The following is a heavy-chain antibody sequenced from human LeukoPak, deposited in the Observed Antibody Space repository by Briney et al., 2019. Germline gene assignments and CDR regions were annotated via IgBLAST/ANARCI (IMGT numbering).Heavy chain of an antibody. Sequence: GGSLRLSWAASGFTFSRYAMSWVRQAPGKGLEWGSAISGTGGSTYYADSVKGRFTLSRDTSKNTLYLQMNSLRAEDTAVYYCARDRRYCSSTSCYPYYYYMDVWGKGTTVTVSS. D-gene: IGHD2-2*01. CDR1: GFTFSRYA. V-gene: IGHV3-23*01. CDR3: ARDRRYCSSTSCYPYYYYMDV. J-gene: IGHJ6*03. CDR2: ISGTGGST.